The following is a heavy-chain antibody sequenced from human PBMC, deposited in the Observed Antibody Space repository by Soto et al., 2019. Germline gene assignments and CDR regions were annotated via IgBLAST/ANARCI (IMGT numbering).Heavy chain of an antibody. CDR3: ARVDIVATILDY. CDR2: INASNGNT. CDR1: GYTFTGYY. D-gene: IGHD5-12*01. V-gene: IGHV1-3*01. J-gene: IGHJ4*02. Sequence: SVKVSCKASGYTFTGYYMHWLRQAPGQRLEWMVWINASNGNTKYAQKFQGRVTITRDTSATTAYMELNSLSSVTAADTAVYYCARVDIVATILDYWGQGTLVTVSS.